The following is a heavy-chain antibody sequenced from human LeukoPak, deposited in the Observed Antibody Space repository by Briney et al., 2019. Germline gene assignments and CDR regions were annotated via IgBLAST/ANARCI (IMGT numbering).Heavy chain of an antibody. Sequence: PGGSLRLSCVASGFSFGSYSMNWVRQAPGKGLEWVSSISSSSTYIYYGDSVKGRFAVSRDNAKNSVYLQMNSLRVEDTAVYYCARGEVFGVVIDNYWGQGTLVTVSS. CDR3: ARGEVFGVVIDNY. V-gene: IGHV3-21*01. D-gene: IGHD3-3*01. CDR1: GFSFGSYS. CDR2: ISSSSTYI. J-gene: IGHJ4*02.